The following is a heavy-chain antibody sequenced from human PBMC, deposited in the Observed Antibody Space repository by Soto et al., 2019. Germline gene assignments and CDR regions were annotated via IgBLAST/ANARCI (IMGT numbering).Heavy chain of an antibody. J-gene: IGHJ3*02. CDR2: IYYSGST. CDR1: GGSISSYY. V-gene: IGHV4-59*01. Sequence: TSETLSLTCTVSGGSISSYYWSWIRQPPGKGLEWIGYIYYSGSTNYNPSLKSRVTISVDTSKNQFSLKLSSVTAADTAVYYSARALILTGYYIHDAFDIWGQGTMVTVSS. CDR3: ARALILTGYYIHDAFDI. D-gene: IGHD3-9*01.